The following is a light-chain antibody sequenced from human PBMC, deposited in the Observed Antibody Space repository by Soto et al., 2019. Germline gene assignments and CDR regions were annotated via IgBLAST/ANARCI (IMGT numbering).Light chain of an antibody. Sequence: DIQRTQSPSSLSASVGARVTIACRASQSISNYLNWYQQRPGKAPKLLIYAASSLQSGVPSRFSGSGSGTDFTLTISSLQPEDFVTYYCQQTYSTPITFGQGARLAIK. CDR2: AAS. V-gene: IGKV1-39*01. CDR3: QQTYSTPIT. J-gene: IGKJ5*01. CDR1: QSISNY.